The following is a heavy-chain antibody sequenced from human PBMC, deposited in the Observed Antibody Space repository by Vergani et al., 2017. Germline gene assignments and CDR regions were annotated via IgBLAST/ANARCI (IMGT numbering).Heavy chain of an antibody. Sequence: EVQLVESGGGLVKPGGSLRLSCAASGFTFSSYSMNWVRQAPGKGLEWVSSISSSSSYIYYADSVKGRFTISRDNAKNSLYLQMNSLRAEDTAVYYCAKGGTPYYYYCMDVWGKGTTVTVSS. CDR1: GFTFSSYS. V-gene: IGHV3-21*01. D-gene: IGHD1-26*01. CDR3: AKGGTPYYYYCMDV. J-gene: IGHJ6*03. CDR2: ISSSSSYI.